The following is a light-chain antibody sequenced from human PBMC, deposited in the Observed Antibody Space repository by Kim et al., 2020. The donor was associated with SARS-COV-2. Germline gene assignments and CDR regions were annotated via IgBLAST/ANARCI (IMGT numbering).Light chain of an antibody. V-gene: IGKV4-1*01. CDR2: WAS. J-gene: IGKJ1*01. CDR3: QQHYSTPRT. Sequence: EIVMTQSPDSLAASLGERATINCKSSQSVLYGSTNRNYLAWYQQKPGQPPKVLIYWASTRESGVPDRFSGGGSGTDFTLNISSLQAEDVATYYCQQHYSTPRTFGQGTKVDIK. CDR1: QSVLYGSTNRNY.